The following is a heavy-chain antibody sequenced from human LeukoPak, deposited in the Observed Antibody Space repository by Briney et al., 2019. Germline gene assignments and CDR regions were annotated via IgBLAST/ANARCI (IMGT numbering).Heavy chain of an antibody. CDR3: ARGGSWFDP. J-gene: IGHJ5*02. D-gene: IGHD3-16*01. CDR1: GVSISSSDW. Sequence: PSETLSLTCAVSGVSISSSDWWSWLRQPPGKGLEWIGEIYHSGSTYYNPSLKSRVTISVDTSKNQFSLKLSSVTAADTAVYYCARGGSWFDPWGQGTLVTVSS. V-gene: IGHV4-4*02. CDR2: IYHSGST.